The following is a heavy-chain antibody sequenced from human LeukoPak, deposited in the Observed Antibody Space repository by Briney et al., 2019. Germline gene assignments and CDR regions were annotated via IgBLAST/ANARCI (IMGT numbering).Heavy chain of an antibody. CDR3: ARQGGWYGLYNLFDP. J-gene: IGHJ5*02. CDR1: GGSISSNY. V-gene: IGHV4-59*08. Sequence: SETLSLTCSVSGGSISSNYWNWIRQPPGKGLEWIGYIYYSGSTNYNPSLKSRVTISLDTSKNQFSLRLRSVTAADTAVYYCARQGGWYGLYNLFDPWGQGTPVTVSS. CDR2: IYYSGST. D-gene: IGHD6-19*01.